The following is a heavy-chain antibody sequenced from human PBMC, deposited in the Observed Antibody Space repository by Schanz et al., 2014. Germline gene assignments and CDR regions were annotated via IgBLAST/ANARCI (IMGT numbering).Heavy chain of an antibody. CDR3: ASEGGRDGCNLPSDV. CDR1: GFTVNTNY. D-gene: IGHD6-19*01. CDR2: MYINSGST. V-gene: IGHV3-53*01. Sequence: EVQLVESGGGLIQPGGSLRLSCAVSGFTVNTNYMSWVRQAPGKGLEWISSMYINSGSTQYADSVKGRFIISRDSSKNTIFLQLNMLSAEDADAYFCASEGGRDGCNLPSDVWGQGTLVTVSS. J-gene: IGHJ1*01.